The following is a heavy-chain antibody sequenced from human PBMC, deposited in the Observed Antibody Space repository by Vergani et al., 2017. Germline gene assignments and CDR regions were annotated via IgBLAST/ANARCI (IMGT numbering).Heavy chain of an antibody. CDR3: ARDRRYCSSTSCYSATAYYYMDV. CDR2: IYYSGST. CDR1: GGSISSGGYY. Sequence: QVQLQESGPGLVKPSQTLSLTCTVSGGSISSGGYYWSWIRQHPGKGLEWIGYIYYSGSTYYNPSLKSRVTISVDTSKNQFSLKLSSVTAADTAVYYCARDRRYCSSTSCYSATAYYYMDVWGKGTTVTVS. J-gene: IGHJ6*03. V-gene: IGHV4-31*03. D-gene: IGHD2-2*01.